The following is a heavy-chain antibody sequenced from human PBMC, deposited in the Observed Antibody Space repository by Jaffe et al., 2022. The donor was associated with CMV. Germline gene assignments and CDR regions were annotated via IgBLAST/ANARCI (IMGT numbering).Heavy chain of an antibody. J-gene: IGHJ6*03. Sequence: EVQLVQSGAEVKKPGESLRISCKGSGYSFTSYWISWVRQMPGKGLEWMGRIDPSDSYTNYSPSFQGHVTISADKSISTAYLQWSSLKASDTAMYYCARLRDPVGATTSYYYYYMDVWGKGTTVTVSS. CDR3: ARLRDPVGATTSYYYYYMDV. V-gene: IGHV5-10-1*03. CDR1: GYSFTSYW. CDR2: IDPSDSYT. D-gene: IGHD1-26*01.